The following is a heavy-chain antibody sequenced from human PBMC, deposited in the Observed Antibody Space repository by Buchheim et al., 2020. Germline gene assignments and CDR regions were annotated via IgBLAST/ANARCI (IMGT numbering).Heavy chain of an antibody. CDR1: GGSFSGYY. V-gene: IGHV4-34*01. Sequence: QVQLQQWGAGRLKPSETLSLTCAVYGGSFSGYYWSWIRQPPGKGLEWIGEINHSGSTNYNPSLKSRVTISVDTSKNQFSLKLSSVTAADTAVYYCARNSGGIQRWRPYYYYGMDVWGQGTT. D-gene: IGHD5-18*01. CDR2: INHSGST. J-gene: IGHJ6*02. CDR3: ARNSGGIQRWRPYYYYGMDV.